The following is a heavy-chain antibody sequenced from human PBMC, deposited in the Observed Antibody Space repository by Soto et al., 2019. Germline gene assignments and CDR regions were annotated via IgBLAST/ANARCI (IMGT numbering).Heavy chain of an antibody. V-gene: IGHV3-23*01. CDR3: AKGRFTMIVVVTNYYFDY. Sequence: RLSCAASGFTFSSYAMSWVRQAPGKGLEWVSAISGSGGSTYYADSVKGRFTISRDNSKNTLYLQMNSLRAEDTAVYYCAKGRFTMIVVVTNYYFDYWGQGTLVTVSS. CDR1: GFTFSSYA. CDR2: ISGSGGST. J-gene: IGHJ4*02. D-gene: IGHD3-22*01.